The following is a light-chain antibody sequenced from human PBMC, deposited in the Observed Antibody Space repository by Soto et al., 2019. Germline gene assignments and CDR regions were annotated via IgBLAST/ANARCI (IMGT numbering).Light chain of an antibody. J-gene: IGLJ1*01. CDR2: EVS. CDR1: SSDVGNYNL. Sequence: QSVLTQPASVSGSPRQSISISCTGTSSDVGNYNLVSWYQQHPGKAPKVMIYEVSQRPSGVSNRFSASKSGNTASLTISGLHAEDEADYYCCSYAGNRTYVFGSGTKVTVL. V-gene: IGLV2-23*02. CDR3: CSYAGNRTYV.